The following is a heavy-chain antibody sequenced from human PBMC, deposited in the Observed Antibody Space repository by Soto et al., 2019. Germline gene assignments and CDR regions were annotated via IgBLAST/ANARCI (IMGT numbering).Heavy chain of an antibody. D-gene: IGHD5-12*01. J-gene: IGHJ4*02. CDR1: GFIFTDYS. CDR2: ITKGGETT. V-gene: IGHV3-11*01. CDR3: ARDPQRRDGYNFDS. Sequence: QVQLVESGGGLVEPGGSLRLSCAASGFIFTDYSLSWIRQAPGKGLEWVSYITKGGETTQHEDSVKGRFTISRDNAKKVLFLQMNSLRAEDTAVYYSARDPQRRDGYNFDSWGRGTLVTVSS.